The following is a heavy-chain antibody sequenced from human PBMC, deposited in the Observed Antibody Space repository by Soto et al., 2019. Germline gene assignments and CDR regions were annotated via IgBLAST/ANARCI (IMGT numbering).Heavy chain of an antibody. V-gene: IGHV3-21*01. CDR2: ISATSKFI. J-gene: IGHJ5*02. CDR1: GFTFSSYS. D-gene: IGHD1-1*01. CDR3: VRDFLNWNSWFAP. Sequence: EEQLVESGGGLVKPGGSLRLSCAAAGFTFSSYSMNWVRQAPGKGLEWVSSISATSKFIYYADSVKGRFTVSRDNSKNSLYLQMDSLRVEDTALYYCVRDFLNWNSWFAPWGQGTLVTVSS.